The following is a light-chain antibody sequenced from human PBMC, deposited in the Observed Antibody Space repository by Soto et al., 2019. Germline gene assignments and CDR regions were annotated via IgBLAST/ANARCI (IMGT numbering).Light chain of an antibody. CDR3: KHYNNWPG. V-gene: IGKV3-15*01. CDR1: QNIRSN. J-gene: IGKJ2*01. Sequence: EIVMTQSPATLSVSPGERATLSCRASQNIRSNLAWYQQKPGQAPRLLIYGASTRATGIPARFSGSGSGTEFTLTISSLQSEDFAVYYCKHYNNWPGFGQGTKLEI. CDR2: GAS.